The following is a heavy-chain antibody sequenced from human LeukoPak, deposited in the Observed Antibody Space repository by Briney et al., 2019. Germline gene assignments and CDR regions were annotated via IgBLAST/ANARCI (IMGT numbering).Heavy chain of an antibody. CDR3: VRDGRQNCSTPNCYPLSN. J-gene: IGHJ4*02. CDR2: IQYHGNSK. CDR1: GFTFSNFG. D-gene: IGHD2-15*01. Sequence: GGSLRLSCVASGFTFSNFGFHWVRQAPGKGLEWVTFIQYHGNSKLYVDSVKGRFTVSRDNSKNTVYLQLDSLRSDDTGFYYCVRDGRQNCSTPNCYPLSNWGQGTLVTVSS. V-gene: IGHV3-30*02.